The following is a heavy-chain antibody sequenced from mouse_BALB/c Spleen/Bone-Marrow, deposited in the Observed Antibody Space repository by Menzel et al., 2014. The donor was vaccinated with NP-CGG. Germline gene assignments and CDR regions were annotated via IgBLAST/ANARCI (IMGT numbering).Heavy chain of an antibody. J-gene: IGHJ3*01. D-gene: IGHD1-1*01. CDR2: IDPANGNT. Sequence: VKLQQSGAEIVKPGASVKLSCTASGFNIIDTYMHWVKQRPEQSLEWIGRIDPANGNTIYDPQFQGKATITSVTSSNTAYLQLSSLTSEDTAGYYCAAYDYGSSYGFAYWGQGTLVTGAA. V-gene: IGHV14-3*02. CDR3: AAYDYGSSYGFAY. CDR1: GFNIIDTY.